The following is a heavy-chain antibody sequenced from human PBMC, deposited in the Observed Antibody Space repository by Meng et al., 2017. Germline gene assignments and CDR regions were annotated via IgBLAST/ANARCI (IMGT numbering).Heavy chain of an antibody. CDR3: ARVVYSSGWSFDY. Sequence: QVQLVDSGGGVVQPGRSLRLSCAASGFTFSSYGMHWVRQAPGKGLEWVAVIWYDGSNKYYADSVKGRFTISRDNSKNTLYLQMNSLRAEDTAVYYCARVVYSSGWSFDYWGQGTLVTVSS. V-gene: IGHV3-33*01. J-gene: IGHJ4*02. CDR2: IWYDGSNK. CDR1: GFTFSSYG. D-gene: IGHD6-19*01.